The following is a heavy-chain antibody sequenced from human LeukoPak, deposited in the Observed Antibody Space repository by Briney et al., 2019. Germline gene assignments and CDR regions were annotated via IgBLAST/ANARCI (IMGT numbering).Heavy chain of an antibody. CDR2: INHSGST. CDR3: AREAPGRWLRKGYFDY. Sequence: SETLSLTCAVYGGSFRGYYWSWIRQPPGKGLEWIGEINHSGSTNYNPSLKSRVTISVDTSKNQFSLKLSSVTAADTAVYYCAREAPGRWLRKGYFDYWGQGTLVTVSS. CDR1: GGSFRGYY. D-gene: IGHD5-12*01. V-gene: IGHV4-34*01. J-gene: IGHJ4*02.